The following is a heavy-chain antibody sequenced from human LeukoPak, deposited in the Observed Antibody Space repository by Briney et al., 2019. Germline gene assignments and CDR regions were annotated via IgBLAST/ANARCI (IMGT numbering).Heavy chain of an antibody. D-gene: IGHD3-3*01. CDR1: GGSISSYY. V-gene: IGHV4-59*01. Sequence: SETLSLTCTVSGGSISSYYWSWIRQPPGRGLEWIGYIYYSGSTNYNPSLKSRVTISVDTSKNQFSLKLSSVTAADTAVYYCARGRPYYDFWSGYKDYYYYMDVWGKGTTVTVSS. CDR3: ARGRPYYDFWSGYKDYYYYMDV. J-gene: IGHJ6*03. CDR2: IYYSGST.